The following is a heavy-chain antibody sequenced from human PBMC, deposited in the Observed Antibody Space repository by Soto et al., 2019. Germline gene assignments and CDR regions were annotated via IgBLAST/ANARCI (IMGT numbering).Heavy chain of an antibody. CDR1: GFTFSSYA. CDR3: AKVLNYYDSSGYYYGDYYYGMDV. Sequence: PGVSLRLSCAASGFTFSSYAMSWVRQAPGRGLEWVSAISGSGGSTYYADSVKGRFTISRDNSKNTLYLQMNSLRAEDTAVYYCAKVLNYYDSSGYYYGDYYYGMDVWGQGTTVTVSS. D-gene: IGHD3-22*01. J-gene: IGHJ6*02. V-gene: IGHV3-23*01. CDR2: ISGSGGST.